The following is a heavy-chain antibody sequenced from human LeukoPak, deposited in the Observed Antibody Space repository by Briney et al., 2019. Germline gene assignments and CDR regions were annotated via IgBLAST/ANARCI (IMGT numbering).Heavy chain of an antibody. V-gene: IGHV4-59*01. J-gene: IGHJ6*03. D-gene: IGHD3-10*01. CDR2: IYNSGST. Sequence: SETLSLTCTVSGGSISNNDWSWIRQPPGKGLEWIGYIYNSGSTNYNPSLKNRVTISVDTSKNQFSLKLSSVTAADTAVYYCTRLIMSSIYYYYMDVWGKGTTVTVSS. CDR1: GGSISNND. CDR3: TRLIMSSIYYYYMDV.